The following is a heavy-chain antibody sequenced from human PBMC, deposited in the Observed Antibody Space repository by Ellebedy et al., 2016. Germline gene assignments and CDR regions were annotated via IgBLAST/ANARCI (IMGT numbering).Heavy chain of an antibody. CDR1: GGSISSSSYY. V-gene: IGHV4-39*07. CDR2: IYYSGST. D-gene: IGHD3-10*01. CDR3: ARGSSFGDFDP. Sequence: SETLSLXXTVSGGSISSSSYYWGWIRQPPGKGLEWIGSIYYSGSTYYNPSLKSRVTISVDTSKNQFSLKLTSVTAADTAVYYCARGSSFGDFDPWGQGTLVTVSS. J-gene: IGHJ5*02.